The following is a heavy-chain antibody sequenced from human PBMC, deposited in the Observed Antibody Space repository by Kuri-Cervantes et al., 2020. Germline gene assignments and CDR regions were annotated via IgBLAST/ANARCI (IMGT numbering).Heavy chain of an antibody. Sequence: GGSLRLSCAASGFTFSSYAMHWVRQAPGKGLEWVAVISYDGSNKYYADSVKGRFTISRDNSKNTLYLQMNSLRAEDTAVYYCAREQIVVGLVGYYYYGMDVWGQGTTVTVSS. J-gene: IGHJ6*02. CDR3: AREQIVVGLVGYYYYGMDV. D-gene: IGHD3-22*01. V-gene: IGHV3-30-3*01. CDR2: ISYDGSNK. CDR1: GFTFSSYA.